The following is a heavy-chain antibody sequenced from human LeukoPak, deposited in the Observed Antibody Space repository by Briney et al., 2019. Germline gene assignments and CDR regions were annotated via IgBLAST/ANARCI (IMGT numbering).Heavy chain of an antibody. CDR1: GFTFSSYA. J-gene: IGHJ6*03. Sequence: GGSLRLSCAASGFTFSSYAMSWVRQAPGKGLEWVSGINWNGGSTGYADSVKGRFTISRDNAKNSLYLQMNSLRAEDTALYHCARVAARSMDVWGKGTTVTVSS. V-gene: IGHV3-20*01. D-gene: IGHD6-6*01. CDR3: ARVAARSMDV. CDR2: INWNGGST.